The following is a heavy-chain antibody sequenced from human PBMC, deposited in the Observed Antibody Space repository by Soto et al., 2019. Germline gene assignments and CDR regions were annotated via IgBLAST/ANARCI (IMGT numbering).Heavy chain of an antibody. Sequence: QVQLGESGGGVVQPGRSLRLSCAASGFPFSSYGMHWVRQAPGKGLDWVAVIWYDGSNKDYAESVKGRFTISRDNSKNTLYLQMNSVRAADTAVYYCASSINWGQGTLVTVSS. CDR3: ASSIN. CDR1: GFPFSSYG. J-gene: IGHJ4*02. CDR2: IWYDGSNK. V-gene: IGHV3-33*01.